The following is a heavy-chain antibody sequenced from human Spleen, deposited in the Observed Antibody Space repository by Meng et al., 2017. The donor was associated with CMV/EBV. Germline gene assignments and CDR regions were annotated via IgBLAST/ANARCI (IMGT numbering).Heavy chain of an antibody. D-gene: IGHD3-3*01. CDR3: AKVRGRGITIFGVHRYFDY. V-gene: IGHV3-23*01. J-gene: IGHJ4*02. CDR1: GFTFSSYA. Sequence: GESLKISCAVSGFTFSSYALTWVRQAPGKGLEWVSAISGSGGSTYYADSVKGRFTISRDNSKNTLYLQMNSLRAEDTAVYYCAKVRGRGITIFGVHRYFDYWGQGTLVTVSS. CDR2: ISGSGGST.